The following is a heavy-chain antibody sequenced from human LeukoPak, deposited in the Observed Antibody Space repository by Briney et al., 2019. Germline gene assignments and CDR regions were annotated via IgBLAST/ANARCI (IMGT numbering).Heavy chain of an antibody. CDR2: IYYSGST. Sequence: SETLSLTCTVSGGSISSSSYYWGWIRQPPGKGLEWIGSIYYSGSTYYNPSLKSRVTISVDTSKNQFSLKLSSVTAADTAVYYCAWSPGGTTGAFDIWGQGTMVTVSS. V-gene: IGHV4-39*01. D-gene: IGHD1-7*01. CDR1: GGSISSSSYY. CDR3: AWSPGGTTGAFDI. J-gene: IGHJ3*02.